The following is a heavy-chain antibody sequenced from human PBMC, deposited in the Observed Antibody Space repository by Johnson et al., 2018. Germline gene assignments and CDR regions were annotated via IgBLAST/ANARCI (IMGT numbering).Heavy chain of an antibody. CDR3: ARDWGSRLYIDVYYYGMDV. V-gene: IGHV3-11*01. J-gene: IGHJ6*02. Sequence: QVQLVESGGGLVKPGGSLRLSCAASGFTFSDHYMSWIRQAPGKGLEWISYISSSGTTIYYADSVKGRFSIFRDNAKNSLYLQLNRLSAEDTAVYYCARDWGSRLYIDVYYYGMDVWGQGTTVTVSS. CDR1: GFTFSDHY. D-gene: IGHD3-16*01. CDR2: ISSSGTTI.